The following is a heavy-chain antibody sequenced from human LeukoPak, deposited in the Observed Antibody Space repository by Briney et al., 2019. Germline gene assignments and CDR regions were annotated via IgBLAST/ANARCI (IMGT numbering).Heavy chain of an antibody. Sequence: GGSLRLSCAASGFTFSSYGMHWVRQAPGKGLEWVAAISYDGSNKYYADSVKGRFTISRDNSKNTLYLQMNSLRAEDTAVYYCARDDYYGSGSYSFLFDYWGQGTLVTVSS. CDR3: ARDDYYGSGSYSFLFDY. D-gene: IGHD3-10*01. CDR1: GFTFSSYG. CDR2: ISYDGSNK. J-gene: IGHJ4*02. V-gene: IGHV3-30*03.